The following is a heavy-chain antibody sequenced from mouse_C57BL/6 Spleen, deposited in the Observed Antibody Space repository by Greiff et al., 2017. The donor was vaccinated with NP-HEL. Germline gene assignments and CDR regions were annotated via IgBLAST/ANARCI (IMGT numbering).Heavy chain of an antibody. CDR3: ARENYYYGSSSHAMDY. CDR1: GYSITSGYY. J-gene: IGHJ4*01. Sequence: ESGPGLVKPSQSLSLTCSVTGYSITSGYYWNWIRQFPGNKLEWMGYISSDGSNNYNPSLKNRISITRDTSKNQFFLKLNSVTTEDTATYYCARENYYYGSSSHAMDYWGQGTSVTVSS. CDR2: ISSDGSN. D-gene: IGHD1-1*01. V-gene: IGHV3-6*01.